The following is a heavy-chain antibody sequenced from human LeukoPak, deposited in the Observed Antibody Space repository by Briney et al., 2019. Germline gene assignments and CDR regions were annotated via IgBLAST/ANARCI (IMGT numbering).Heavy chain of an antibody. Sequence: SDTLSLTCTVSGCSISSYYWSWIRQPAGKGLEWIGRIYSSGSTNYNPSLKSRVTMSVDTSKNQFSLKLTSVTAADTAVYYCARALYCSSTSCFYFDYWGQGTLVTVSS. CDR1: GCSISSYY. CDR3: ARALYCSSTSCFYFDY. J-gene: IGHJ4*02. V-gene: IGHV4-4*07. D-gene: IGHD2-2*01. CDR2: IYSSGST.